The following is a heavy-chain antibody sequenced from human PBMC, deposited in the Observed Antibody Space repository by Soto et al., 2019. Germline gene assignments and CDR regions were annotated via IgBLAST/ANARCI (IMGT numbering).Heavy chain of an antibody. CDR3: AQERAPITMVRGALVDY. D-gene: IGHD3-10*01. J-gene: IGHJ4*02. CDR2: IIPILGIT. Sequence: QVQLVQSGAEVKKPGSSVKVSCKASGGTFSSYTLSWVRQAPGQGLEWMGRIIPILGITDYAQKFQGRVTITADKSTSSAYIELNSLRSDDTAVYYCAQERAPITMVRGALVDYWGQGTLVTVSS. V-gene: IGHV1-69*02. CDR1: GGTFSSYT.